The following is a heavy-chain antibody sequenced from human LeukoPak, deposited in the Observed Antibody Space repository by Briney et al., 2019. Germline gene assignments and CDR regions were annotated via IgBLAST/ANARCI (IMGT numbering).Heavy chain of an antibody. Sequence: ASVKVSCKASGYTFTGYYMHWVRQAPGQGLEWMGRINPNSGGTNYAQKFQGRVTMTRDTSISTAYMELSRLRSDDTAVYYCARELTTVTTRGSKNWFDPWGQGTLVTVSS. CDR3: ARELTTVTTRGSKNWFDP. D-gene: IGHD4-17*01. CDR2: INPNSGGT. V-gene: IGHV1-2*06. J-gene: IGHJ5*02. CDR1: GYTFTGYY.